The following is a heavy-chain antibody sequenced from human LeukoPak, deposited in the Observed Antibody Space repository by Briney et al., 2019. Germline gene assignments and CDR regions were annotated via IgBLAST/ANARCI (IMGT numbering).Heavy chain of an antibody. D-gene: IGHD3-22*01. J-gene: IGHJ4*02. CDR1: GFTFSSYT. CDR2: ISSSSSNI. Sequence: GGSLRLSCAASGFTFSSYTMSWVRQTPGKGLECVPYISSSSSNIYYIDSVKGRFTISRDNAKKSLYLQMNSLRAEDTAVYYCARAAYDTSGYYWGFDYWGQGTLVTVSS. CDR3: ARAAYDTSGYYWGFDY. V-gene: IGHV3-21*01.